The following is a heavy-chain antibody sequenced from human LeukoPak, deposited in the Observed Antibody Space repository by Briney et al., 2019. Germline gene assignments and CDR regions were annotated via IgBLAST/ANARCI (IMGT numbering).Heavy chain of an antibody. J-gene: IGHJ6*03. V-gene: IGHV1-2*02. CDR2: INPKSGGT. D-gene: IGHD6-13*01. CDR1: GYSFTGHY. Sequence: ASVKVSCKASGYSFTGHYMHWVRQAPGQGLEWMGWINPKSGGTNYAQKFQGRVTMTRNTSISTAYMELSSLRSEDTAVYYCARGLGIASYYYYMDVWGKGTTVTISS. CDR3: ARGLGIASYYYYMDV.